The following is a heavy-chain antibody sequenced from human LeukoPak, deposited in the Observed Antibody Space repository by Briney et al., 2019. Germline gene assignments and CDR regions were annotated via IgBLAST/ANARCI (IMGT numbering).Heavy chain of an antibody. CDR1: GFTFDDYG. CDR2: TNWNGGST. V-gene: IGHV3-20*04. D-gene: IGHD3-10*01. J-gene: IGHJ1*01. Sequence: PGGSLRLSCAASGFTFDDYGMSWVRQAPGKGLEWVSDTNWNGGSTGYADSVKGRFTISRDNAKNSLFLQMNSLRAEDTAVYYCARGGSGSYYNLPQHWGQGTLVTVSS. CDR3: ARGGSGSYYNLPQH.